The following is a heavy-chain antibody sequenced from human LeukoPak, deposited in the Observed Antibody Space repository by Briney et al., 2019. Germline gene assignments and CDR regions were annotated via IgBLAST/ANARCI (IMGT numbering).Heavy chain of an antibody. D-gene: IGHD5-18*01. CDR1: GFTFSRHA. CDR3: AKDTASSWWYFDL. J-gene: IGHJ2*01. Sequence: PGGSLRLSCAASGFTFSRHAMNWARQAPGKGLEWVSGINSSGGSTYYADSVKGRFTISRDNSKNTLYLQMNSLRAEDTAVYYCAKDTASSWWYFDLWGRGTLVTVSS. V-gene: IGHV3-23*01. CDR2: INSSGGST.